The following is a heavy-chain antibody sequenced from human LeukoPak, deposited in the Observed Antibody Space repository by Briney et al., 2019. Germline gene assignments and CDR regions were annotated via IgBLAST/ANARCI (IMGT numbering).Heavy chain of an antibody. CDR1: GFTFSSYA. V-gene: IGHV3-23*01. CDR2: ISGSGGST. D-gene: IGHD2-15*01. Sequence: GGSLRLSCAASGFTFSSYAMGWVRQAPGKGLEWVSAISGSGGSTYYADSVKGRFTISRDNSKNTLYLQMNSLRAEDTAVYYCARTYCSGGSCYEGLEMAYGMDVWGQGTTVTVSS. J-gene: IGHJ6*02. CDR3: ARTYCSGGSCYEGLEMAYGMDV.